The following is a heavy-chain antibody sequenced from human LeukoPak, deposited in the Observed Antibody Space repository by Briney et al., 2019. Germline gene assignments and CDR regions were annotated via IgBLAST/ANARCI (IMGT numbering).Heavy chain of an antibody. D-gene: IGHD5-18*01. CDR1: GFTFSSYG. Sequence: GGSLRLSCAASGFTFSSYGMHWVRQAPGKGLEWVAVISYDGSNKYYADSVKGRFTISRDNSKNTLYLQMNSLRAEDTAVYYCAKVRGPGYSYGCLDYWGQGTLVTASS. J-gene: IGHJ4*02. CDR2: ISYDGSNK. CDR3: AKVRGPGYSYGCLDY. V-gene: IGHV3-30*18.